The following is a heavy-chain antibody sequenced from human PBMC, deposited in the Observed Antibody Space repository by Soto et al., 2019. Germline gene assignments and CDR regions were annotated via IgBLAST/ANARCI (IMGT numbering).Heavy chain of an antibody. CDR1: GYTFTGYY. CDR2: INPNSGGT. V-gene: IGHV1-2*04. Sequence: ASVKVSCKASGYTFTGYYMHWVRQARGQGLEWMGWINPNSGGTNYAQKFQGWVTMTRDTSISTAYMELSRLRSDDTAVYYCAREPHYYDSSGPRGARDAFDIWGQGTMVTVSS. D-gene: IGHD3-22*01. J-gene: IGHJ3*02. CDR3: AREPHYYDSSGPRGARDAFDI.